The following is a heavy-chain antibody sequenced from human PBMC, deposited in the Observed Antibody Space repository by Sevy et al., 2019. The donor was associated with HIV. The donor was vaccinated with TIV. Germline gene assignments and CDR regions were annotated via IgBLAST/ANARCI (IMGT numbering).Heavy chain of an antibody. D-gene: IGHD3-22*01. CDR3: ATTKDYYDSSGCPFDY. Sequence: ASVKVSCKVSGYTLTELSMHWVRQAPGKGLEWMGSFDSEDGETIYSQKFQGRVTMTEDTSADTAYMELSSLRSEDTAVYFCATTKDYYDSSGCPFDYWGQGTLVTVSS. CDR1: GYTLTELS. V-gene: IGHV1-24*01. CDR2: FDSEDGET. J-gene: IGHJ4*02.